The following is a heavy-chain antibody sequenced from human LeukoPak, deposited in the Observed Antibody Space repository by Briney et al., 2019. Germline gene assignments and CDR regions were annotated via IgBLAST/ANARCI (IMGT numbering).Heavy chain of an antibody. CDR2: IWYDGSNK. D-gene: IGHD6-19*01. Sequence: GGSLRLSCAASGFTFSGYGMHWVRQAPGKGLERVAGIWYDGSNKYNADSVKGRFTISRDNSKNTLYLQMNSLRAEDTAVYYCARLGIAVADDHFDYWGQGTLVTVSS. CDR3: ARLGIAVADDHFDY. V-gene: IGHV3-33*01. CDR1: GFTFSGYG. J-gene: IGHJ4*02.